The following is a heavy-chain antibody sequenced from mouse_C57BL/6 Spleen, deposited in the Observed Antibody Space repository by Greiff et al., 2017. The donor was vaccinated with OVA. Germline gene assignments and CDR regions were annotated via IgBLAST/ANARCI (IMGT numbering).Heavy chain of an antibody. D-gene: IGHD1-1*01. J-gene: IGHJ1*03. Sequence: EVKLMESGGGLVKPGGSLKLSCAASGFTFSDYGMHWVRQAPEKGLEWVAYISSGSSTIYYADTVKGRFTISRDNAKNTLFLQMTSLRSEDTAMYYCARMGGYYGSSYGYFDVWGTGTTVTVSS. CDR3: ARMGGYYGSSYGYFDV. V-gene: IGHV5-17*01. CDR2: ISSGSSTI. CDR1: GFTFSDYG.